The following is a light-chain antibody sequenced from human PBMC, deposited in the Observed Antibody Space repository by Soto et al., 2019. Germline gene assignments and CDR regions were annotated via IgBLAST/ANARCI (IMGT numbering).Light chain of an antibody. CDR2: WAS. Sequence: DIVMTQSPDSLAVSPGERATINCKSSQSVLYSSNSKNYLAWYQQKPGQPPKLLIYWASTRESGVPDRFSGSGSGTDFTLTISSLQAEDVAVYYCQQYYNTPFTFGPGTKVDIK. V-gene: IGKV4-1*01. J-gene: IGKJ3*01. CDR3: QQYYNTPFT. CDR1: QSVLYSSNSKNY.